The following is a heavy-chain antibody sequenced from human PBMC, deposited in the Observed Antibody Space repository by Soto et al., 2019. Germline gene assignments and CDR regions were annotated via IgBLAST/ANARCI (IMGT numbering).Heavy chain of an antibody. CDR3: AKWGLSNYYYYHMDV. V-gene: IGHV3-30*18. D-gene: IGHD3-16*01. CDR2: ISYDGSNK. CDR1: GFTFSSYG. J-gene: IGHJ6*03. Sequence: QVQLVESGGGVVQPGRSLRLSCAASGFTFSSYGMHWVRQAPGKGLEWVEVISYDGSNKYYADSVKGRFTISRDNSKNPVYLQMNSLRAEDTAVYYCAKWGLSNYYYYHMDVWGKGTTVTVSS.